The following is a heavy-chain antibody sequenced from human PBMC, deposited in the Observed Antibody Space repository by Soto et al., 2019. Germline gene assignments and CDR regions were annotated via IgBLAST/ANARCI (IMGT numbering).Heavy chain of an antibody. CDR3: AKVFYYYDSSGYYYFDY. CDR2: ITGSGSTI. D-gene: IGHD3-22*01. V-gene: IGHV3-23*01. J-gene: IGHJ4*02. CDR1: GFTFSSYA. Sequence: EVQLLESGGGLVQPGGYLRLSCAASGFTFSSYAVSWVRQAPGKGPEWISSITGSGSTIYYADFVKGRFTISRVNSKNTLYLQMSSLRAEDTAVYYCAKVFYYYDSSGYYYFDYWGQGTLVTVSS.